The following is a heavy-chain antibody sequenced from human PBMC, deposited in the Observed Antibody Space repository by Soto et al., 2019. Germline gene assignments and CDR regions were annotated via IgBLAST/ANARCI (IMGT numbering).Heavy chain of an antibody. V-gene: IGHV2-5*02. Sequence: QITLKESGPTLVKPTQTLTLSCTFSGFSLSTSAVGVSWIRQPPGKALESLALIYWDDDNRYSPSLKSRLTITKDTSKNQVILTMINMDPVDTATYYCVHTSGWTHTTWGQGTLVTVSS. CDR2: IYWDDDN. CDR3: VHTSGWTHTT. J-gene: IGHJ5*02. D-gene: IGHD1-1*01. CDR1: GFSLSTSAVG.